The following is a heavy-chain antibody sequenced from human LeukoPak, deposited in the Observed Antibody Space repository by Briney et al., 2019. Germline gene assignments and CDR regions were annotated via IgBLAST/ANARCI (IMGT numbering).Heavy chain of an antibody. CDR1: GFTFSNAW. D-gene: IGHD3-10*01. J-gene: IGHJ4*02. Sequence: GGSLRLSCAASGFTFSNAWMSWVRQAPGKGLEWVGRIKSKTDGGTTDYAAPVKGRFTISRDDSKNTLYLQMNSLKTEGTAVYYCTTTAVYYYGSGSYGLFDYWGQGTLVTVSS. CDR2: IKSKTDGGTT. CDR3: TTTAVYYYGSGSYGLFDY. V-gene: IGHV3-15*01.